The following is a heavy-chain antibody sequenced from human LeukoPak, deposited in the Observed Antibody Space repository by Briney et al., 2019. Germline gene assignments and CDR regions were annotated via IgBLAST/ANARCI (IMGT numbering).Heavy chain of an antibody. J-gene: IGHJ5*02. V-gene: IGHV1-69*01. Sequence: ASVKVSCKASGDTFSSYAISWVRQAPGQGLEWMGGIIPIFGTANYAQKFQGRVTITADEPTSTAYMELSSLRSEDTAVYYCARDHGPTVGATYCFDLGGQGTLVTVSS. CDR2: IIPIFGTA. CDR1: GDTFSSYA. CDR3: ARDHGPTVGATYCFDL. D-gene: IGHD1-26*01.